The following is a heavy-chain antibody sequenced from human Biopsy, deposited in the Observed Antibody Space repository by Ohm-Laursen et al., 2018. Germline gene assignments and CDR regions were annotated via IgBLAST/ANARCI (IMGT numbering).Heavy chain of an antibody. V-gene: IGHV1-2*02. CDR3: ALQSVAQMKNFDY. CDR2: ISPKSGDT. J-gene: IGHJ4*02. D-gene: IGHD6-19*01. CDR1: GFSFTGYY. Sequence: GASVKVSCKASGFSFTGYYIHWVRQAPGQGLEWMGWISPKSGDTNYAHKFQGNITMTRVTSMSTAYMEMSRLRCDDTAVYYCALQSVAQMKNFDYWGQGTLVTVSS.